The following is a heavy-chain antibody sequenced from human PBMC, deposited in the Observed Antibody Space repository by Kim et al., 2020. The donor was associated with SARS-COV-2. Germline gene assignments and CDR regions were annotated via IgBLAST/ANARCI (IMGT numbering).Heavy chain of an antibody. CDR2: IDWDDDK. Sequence: SGPTLVNPTQTLTLTCTFSGFSLSTSGMCVSWIRQPPGKALEWLALIDWDDDKYYSTSLKTRLTISKDTSKNQVVLTMTNMDPVDTATYYCARIPGCTIDSGSYPSHLYYYGMDVWGQGTTVTVSS. CDR3: ARIPGCTIDSGSYPSHLYYYGMDV. J-gene: IGHJ6*02. CDR1: GFSLSTSGMC. V-gene: IGHV2-70*01. D-gene: IGHD3-10*01.